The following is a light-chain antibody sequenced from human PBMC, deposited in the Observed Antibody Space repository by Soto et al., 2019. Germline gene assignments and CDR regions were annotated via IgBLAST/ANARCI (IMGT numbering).Light chain of an antibody. CDR1: QSVSTI. Sequence: EIVLTQSPATLSVSPGERTTLSCRASQSVSTILAWYQQKPGQAPRLLIYGASTRATGIPVGFSGSGSGTEFTLTISSLQSEDFAVYYCQQYDKWPPTFGQGTKV. J-gene: IGKJ1*01. CDR3: QQYDKWPPT. V-gene: IGKV3-15*01. CDR2: GAS.